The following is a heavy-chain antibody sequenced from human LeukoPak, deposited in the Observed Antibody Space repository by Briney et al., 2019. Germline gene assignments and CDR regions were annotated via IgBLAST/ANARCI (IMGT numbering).Heavy chain of an antibody. CDR1: GFKFDHFR. Sequence: PGGSLRLSCAAFGFKFDHFRMSWVGQDPAKGLEWVSSINWDGGSTYYADSVKGRVTISRDNVENSLHLQMDTLRREDTAFYYCFKDLNYESSGSVFDYWGQGTLVTVSS. V-gene: IGHV3-20*04. CDR3: FKDLNYESSGSVFDY. CDR2: INWDGGST. D-gene: IGHD3-22*01. J-gene: IGHJ4*02.